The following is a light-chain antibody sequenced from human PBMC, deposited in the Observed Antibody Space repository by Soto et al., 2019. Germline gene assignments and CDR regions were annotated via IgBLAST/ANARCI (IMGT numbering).Light chain of an antibody. CDR2: KAS. J-gene: IGKJ4*01. V-gene: IGKV1-5*03. CDR3: QQYNSYSPLT. CDR1: QSISSW. Sequence: DIQMTQSPSTLSAFVGDRVTITCRASQSISSWLAWYQQKPGKAPKLLIYKASSLESGVPSRFSGSGSGTEFILTISSLQPDDFATYYCQQYNSYSPLTFGGGTKVDIK.